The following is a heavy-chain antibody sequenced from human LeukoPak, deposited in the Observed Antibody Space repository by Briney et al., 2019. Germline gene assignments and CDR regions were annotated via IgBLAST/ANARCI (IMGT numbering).Heavy chain of an antibody. D-gene: IGHD3-16*02. J-gene: IGHJ4*02. CDR1: GFIFSSYA. CDR2: ISGSGGGT. Sequence: PGGSLRLSCAASGFIFSSYAMSWVRQAPGKGLEWVSTISGSGGGTYYADSVKGRFTISRDNSKNTLYLQMNSLRAEDTAVYYCAKTSKPRSYRCPQPDYWGQGTLVTVSS. CDR3: AKTSKPRSYRCPQPDY. V-gene: IGHV3-23*01.